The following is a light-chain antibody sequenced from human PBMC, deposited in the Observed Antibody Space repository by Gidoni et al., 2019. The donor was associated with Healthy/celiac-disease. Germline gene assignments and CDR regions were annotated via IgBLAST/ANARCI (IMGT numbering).Light chain of an antibody. V-gene: IGKV3D-11*02. CDR3: QQRSNWLT. Sequence: EIVLTQSPATLSLSPGGRATLSCRASQSVSSYLAWYQQKPGQAPRLLIYDASNRATGIPARFSGSGPGTDFTLTISSLEPEDFAVYYCQQRSNWLTFGGGTKVEIK. CDR1: QSVSSY. CDR2: DAS. J-gene: IGKJ4*01.